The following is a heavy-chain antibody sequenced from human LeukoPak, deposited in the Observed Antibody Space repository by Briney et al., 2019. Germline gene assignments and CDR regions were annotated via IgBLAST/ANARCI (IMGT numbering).Heavy chain of an antibody. J-gene: IGHJ4*02. CDR1: GYIFINYY. CDR2: INPNSGAT. D-gene: IGHD3-22*01. Sequence: VASVKVSYKASGYIFINYYIHWVRQAPGQGLEWMGWINPNSGATNYAQEFQGRVTMTRDTSTRTAHMELSRLRSDDAAVFYCARAALGGYSDTSGYGIDFWGQGTLVIVPS. CDR3: ARAALGGYSDTSGYGIDF. V-gene: IGHV1-2*02.